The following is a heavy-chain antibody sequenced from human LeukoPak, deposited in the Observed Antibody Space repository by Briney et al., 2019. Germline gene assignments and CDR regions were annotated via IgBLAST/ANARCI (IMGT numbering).Heavy chain of an antibody. CDR1: GGTFSGYA. J-gene: IGHJ4*02. Sequence: SVKVSCKASGGTFSGYAISWVRQAPGQGLEWMGGIIPIFGTANYAQKFQGRVTITADESTSTAYMELSSLRYEDTAVYYCARDEVGYYFDYWGQGTLVTVSS. CDR3: ARDEVGYYFDY. CDR2: IIPIFGTA. D-gene: IGHD2-15*01. V-gene: IGHV1-69*01.